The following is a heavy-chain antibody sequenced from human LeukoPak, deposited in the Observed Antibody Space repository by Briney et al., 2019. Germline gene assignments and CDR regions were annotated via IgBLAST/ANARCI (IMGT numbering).Heavy chain of an antibody. V-gene: IGHV3-30-3*01. J-gene: IGHJ4*02. D-gene: IGHD3-9*01. Sequence: GGSLRLSCAASGFTFSSYAMHWVRQAPGKGLEWVAVISYDGSNKYYADSVKGRFTISRDNSKNTLYLQMNSLRAEDTAVYYCAKDGSADYDILTGYYKPLYFDYWGQGTLVTVSS. CDR2: ISYDGSNK. CDR3: AKDGSADYDILTGYYKPLYFDY. CDR1: GFTFSSYA.